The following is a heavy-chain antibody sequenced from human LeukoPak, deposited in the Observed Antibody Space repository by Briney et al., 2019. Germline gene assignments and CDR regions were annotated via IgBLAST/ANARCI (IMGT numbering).Heavy chain of an antibody. Sequence: SETLSLTCTVSGGSVSSGSYYWSWIRQPPGKGLEWIGYIYYSGSTNYNPSLKSRVTISVDTSKNQFSLKLSSVTAADTAVYYCARAGSGGAHDAFDIWGQGTMVTVSS. CDR1: GGSVSSGSYY. CDR3: ARAGSGGAHDAFDI. D-gene: IGHD3-16*01. J-gene: IGHJ3*02. V-gene: IGHV4-61*01. CDR2: IYYSGST.